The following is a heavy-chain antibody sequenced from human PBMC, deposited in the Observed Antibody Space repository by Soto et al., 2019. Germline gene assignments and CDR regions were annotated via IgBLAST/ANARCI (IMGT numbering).Heavy chain of an antibody. J-gene: IGHJ5*02. D-gene: IGHD1-1*01. CDR3: ARGGTGRFLPRQLFPYES. CDR1: NGSFSGYY. V-gene: IGHV4-34*01. Sequence: WETLSLTCAVYNGSFSGYYWGWIRQTPGKGLGWLGEINPNGMTNSHSSLKSRLTISVDTTKNQFSLKASSVTAADTAVYYCARGGTGRFLPRQLFPYESWGQGTRVTVS. CDR2: INPNGMT.